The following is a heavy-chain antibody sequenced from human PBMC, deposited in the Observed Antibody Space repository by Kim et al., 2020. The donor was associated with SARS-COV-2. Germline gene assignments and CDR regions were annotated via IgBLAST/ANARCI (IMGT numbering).Heavy chain of an antibody. D-gene: IGHD3-10*01. J-gene: IGHJ4*02. CDR1: GFTFSSYR. V-gene: IGHV3-48*02. CDR3: ARDRQNFGSGIY. CDR2: ISSSSTT. Sequence: GGSLRLSCAASGFTFSSYRMNWVRQAPGKGLEWVSYISSSSTTYYADSVKGRFTISRDNAKNSLYLQMNSLRDEDTAVYYCARDRQNFGSGIYWGQGTLVTVSS.